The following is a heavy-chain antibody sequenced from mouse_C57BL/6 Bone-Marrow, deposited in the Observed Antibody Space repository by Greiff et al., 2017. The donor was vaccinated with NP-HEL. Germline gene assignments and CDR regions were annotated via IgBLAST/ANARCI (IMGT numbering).Heavy chain of an antibody. Sequence: QVQLQQSGAELARPGASVKLSCKASGYNFTSYGISWVKQRTGLGLEWIGEIYPRSGNTYYKEKFKGKATLTADKSSSTASMELRSLTSADSAVYFCARDYGNYDAMDYWGQGTSVTVSS. CDR3: ARDYGNYDAMDY. D-gene: IGHD2-1*01. V-gene: IGHV1-81*01. J-gene: IGHJ4*01. CDR1: GYNFTSYG. CDR2: IYPRSGNT.